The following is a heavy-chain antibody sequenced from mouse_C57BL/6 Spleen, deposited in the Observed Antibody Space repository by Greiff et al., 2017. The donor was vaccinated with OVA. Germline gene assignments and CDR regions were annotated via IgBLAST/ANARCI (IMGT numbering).Heavy chain of an antibody. CDR2: ISSGGDYI. J-gene: IGHJ4*01. V-gene: IGHV5-9-1*02. Sequence: EVMLVESGEGLVKPGGSLKLSCAASGFTFSSYAMSWVRQTPEKRLEWVAYISSGGDYIYYADTVKGRFTISRDNARNTLYLQMSSLKSEDTAMYYCTRVPYGKGAMDYWGQGTSVTVSS. CDR1: GFTFSSYA. CDR3: TRVPYGKGAMDY. D-gene: IGHD2-1*01.